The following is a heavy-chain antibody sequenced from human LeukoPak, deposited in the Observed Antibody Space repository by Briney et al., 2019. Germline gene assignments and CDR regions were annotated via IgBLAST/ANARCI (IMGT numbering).Heavy chain of an antibody. CDR1: GFAFSNYW. CDR3: ARVGYCSTTSCYWRAFDY. V-gene: IGHV3-30-3*01. CDR2: ISYDGSNK. J-gene: IGHJ4*02. Sequence: GGSLRLSCAASGFAFSNYWMSWVRQAPGKGLEWVAVISYDGSNKYYADSVKGRFTISRDNSKNTLYLQMNSLRAEDTAVYYCARVGYCSTTSCYWRAFDYWGQGTLVTVSS. D-gene: IGHD2-2*01.